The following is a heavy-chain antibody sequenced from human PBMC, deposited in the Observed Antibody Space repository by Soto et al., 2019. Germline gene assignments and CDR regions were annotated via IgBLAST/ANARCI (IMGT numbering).Heavy chain of an antibody. CDR3: ARGSNQDY. D-gene: IGHD2-8*01. CDR1: GFTFSPYW. V-gene: IGHV3-7*03. J-gene: IGHJ4*02. Sequence: DVQLVESGGDLVQPGGSLRLSCVASGFTFSPYWMSWVRQAPGRGLQWVATINNDGSEKYYADSVKGRFTISRENARDSLYLQLTSLRAEDTAIYYCARGSNQDYWGQGTLVAVSS. CDR2: INNDGSEK.